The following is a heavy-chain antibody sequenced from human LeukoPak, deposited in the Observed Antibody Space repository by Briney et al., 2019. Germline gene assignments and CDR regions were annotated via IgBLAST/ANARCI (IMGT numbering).Heavy chain of an antibody. CDR3: ARVHYGGYVDY. Sequence: SETLSLTCNVSGASMRSETHYWSWLRQHPGKGPEWIAYIYYTAGAYYNPSLESRVSISLDASENQFSLKLSSVTAADTAVYYCARVHYGGYVDYWGQGTLVTVSS. J-gene: IGHJ4*02. CDR2: IYYTAGA. D-gene: IGHD2-21*01. V-gene: IGHV4-31*03. CDR1: GASMRSETHY.